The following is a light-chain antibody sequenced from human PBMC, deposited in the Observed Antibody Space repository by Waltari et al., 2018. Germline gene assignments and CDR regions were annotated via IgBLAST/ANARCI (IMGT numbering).Light chain of an antibody. CDR3: QQYYSYFT. V-gene: IGKV1-5*01. J-gene: IGKJ4*01. Sequence: DIQMTQSPSTLSASVGDRVTITCRASPGIGSLLVWYQQKPGKAPKLLIYGASSLESGVPSRFSGSGSGTEFTLTINSLQPDDFATYSCQQYYSYFTFGGGAKVEIK. CDR1: PGIGSL. CDR2: GAS.